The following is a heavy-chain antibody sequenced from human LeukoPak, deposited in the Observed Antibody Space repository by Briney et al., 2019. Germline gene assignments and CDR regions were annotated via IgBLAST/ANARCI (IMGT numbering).Heavy chain of an antibody. CDR2: INPSGGST. Sequence: ASVKVSCKASGYTFTSYYMHWVRQAPGQGLEWMGIINPSGGSTSYAQKFEGRVNMTTDTYPSTVYMELSSLRSEDTAVYYCAREYGSGSQTAENWFDPWGQGTLVTVSS. CDR3: AREYGSGSQTAENWFDP. CDR1: GYTFTSYY. J-gene: IGHJ5*02. V-gene: IGHV1-46*01. D-gene: IGHD3-10*01.